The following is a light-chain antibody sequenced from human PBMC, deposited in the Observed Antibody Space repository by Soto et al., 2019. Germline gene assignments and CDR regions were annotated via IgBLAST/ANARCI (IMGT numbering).Light chain of an antibody. Sequence: DVVMTQSPLSLPVTLGQPASISCRSSQSLIHSDGDTYLNWFQQRPGQSPRRLIYKVSDRDSGVPDRFSGSRSGPYFTLKISRVEAEDVGIYSCMQGTHWPWTFGKGTEVEIK. CDR3: MQGTHWPWT. CDR2: KVS. J-gene: IGKJ1*01. V-gene: IGKV2-30*02. CDR1: QSLIHSDGDTY.